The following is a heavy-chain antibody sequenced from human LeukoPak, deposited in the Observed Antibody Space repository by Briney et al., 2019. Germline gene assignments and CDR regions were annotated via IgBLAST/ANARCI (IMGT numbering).Heavy chain of an antibody. Sequence: SVKVSCKASGDTLNTYALSWVRQVPGQGLEWLGRILPALHTTAYAQKFQGRVTITADTSTSTSYLEVTSLRNDGTAIYYCTGTPPSIEMRCDLASWGQGTHVTVS. CDR2: ILPALHTT. CDR1: GDTLNTYA. D-gene: IGHD6-6*01. J-gene: IGHJ4*02. V-gene: IGHV1-69*04. CDR3: TGTPPSIEMRCDLAS.